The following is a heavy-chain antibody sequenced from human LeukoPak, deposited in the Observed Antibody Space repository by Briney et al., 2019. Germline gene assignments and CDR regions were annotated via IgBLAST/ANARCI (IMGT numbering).Heavy chain of an antibody. Sequence: SETLSLTCAVYGGSFSGYYWSWIRQPPGKGLEWIGEINHSGSTNYNPSLKSRVTISVDTSKNQFSLKLSSVTAADTAVYYCARGLNRVGAYSNYRLYYYGMDVWGQGTTVTVSS. CDR3: ARGLNRVGAYSNYRLYYYGMDV. V-gene: IGHV4-34*01. J-gene: IGHJ6*02. D-gene: IGHD4-11*01. CDR1: GGSFSGYY. CDR2: INHSGST.